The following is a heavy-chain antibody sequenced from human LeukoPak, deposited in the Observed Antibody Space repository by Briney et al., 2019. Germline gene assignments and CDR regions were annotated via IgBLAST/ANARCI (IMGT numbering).Heavy chain of an antibody. CDR1: GLTFSRYE. D-gene: IGHD6-13*01. CDR3: ATSQGSWPDYFDY. Sequence: GGSLRLSCAASGLTFSRYEMNWVRQAPGKGLEWVSYISTSGSSIYDADSVKGRFTISRDNAKNSLFLQMNSLRAEDTAVYYCATSQGSWPDYFDYWGQGTLVTVSS. CDR2: ISTSGSSI. V-gene: IGHV3-48*03. J-gene: IGHJ4*02.